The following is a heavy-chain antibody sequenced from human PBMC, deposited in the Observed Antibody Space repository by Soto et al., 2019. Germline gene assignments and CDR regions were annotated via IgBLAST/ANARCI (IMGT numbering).Heavy chain of an antibody. V-gene: IGHV4-39*01. CDR2: MYFSGST. J-gene: IGHJ6*02. CDR1: GGSINSNNYY. D-gene: IGHD4-17*01. CDR3: ARRWDYVNLYYYDGMDV. Sequence: PSETLGDTCTVSGGSINSNNYYWGWIRQPPGKGLEWIGSMYFSGSTYYNPSLKSRVTMSVDTSKNQFSLRLNSVTAADTAVYYCARRWDYVNLYYYDGMDVWGQGTTVT.